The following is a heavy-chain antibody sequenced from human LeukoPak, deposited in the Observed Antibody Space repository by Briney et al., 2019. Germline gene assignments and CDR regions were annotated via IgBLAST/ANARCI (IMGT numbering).Heavy chain of an antibody. CDR2: IKQEGSEK. D-gene: IGHD2-8*01. V-gene: IGHV3-7*01. CDR3: ARVTPGILYACDY. J-gene: IGHJ4*02. Sequence: GGSLRLSCAASGFTFSSYWMSWVRQAPGKGLEGVANIKQEGSEKYYVDCVKGRFTISRDYAKNSLYLQMNSLRAEDTAVYYCARVTPGILYACDYWGQGTLVTVSS. CDR1: GFTFSSYW.